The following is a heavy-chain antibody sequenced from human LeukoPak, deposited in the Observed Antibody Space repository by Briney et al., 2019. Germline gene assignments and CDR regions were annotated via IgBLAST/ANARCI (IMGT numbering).Heavy chain of an antibody. CDR2: SSTYNGNT. D-gene: IGHD3-3*01. Sequence: ASVKVSCKASSYTFSSYGINWVRQAPGQGLEWMGWSSTYNGNTNYAQKLQGRVTMTTDTSTSTAYMELRSLRSDDTAVYYCARGHYDFWSGYYTPQGGAFDIWGQGTMVTVSS. J-gene: IGHJ3*02. V-gene: IGHV1-18*01. CDR3: ARGHYDFWSGYYTPQGGAFDI. CDR1: SYTFSSYG.